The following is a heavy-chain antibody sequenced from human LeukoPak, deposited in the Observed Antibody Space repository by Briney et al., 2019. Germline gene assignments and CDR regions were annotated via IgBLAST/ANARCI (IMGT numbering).Heavy chain of an antibody. V-gene: IGHV1-46*01. CDR3: ARVSLSGPPGDY. D-gene: IGHD6-19*01. CDR2: INPSGGST. J-gene: IGHJ4*02. Sequence: WASVTVSCKASGYTFTSYYMHWVRQAPGQGLEWMGIINPSGGSTSYAQKFQGRVTMTRDTSTSTVYMELSSLRSEDTAVYYCARVSLSGPPGDYWGQGTLVTVSS. CDR1: GYTFTSYY.